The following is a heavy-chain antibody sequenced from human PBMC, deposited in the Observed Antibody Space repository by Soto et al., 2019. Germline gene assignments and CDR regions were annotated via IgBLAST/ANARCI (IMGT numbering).Heavy chain of an antibody. CDR2: ISIGSGSL. V-gene: IGHV3-48*02. CDR1: GFSFSNYA. Sequence: EVQLVESGGGLVQPGGSRRVSCAASGFSFSNYAMNWVRQAPGKGLEWVSYISIGSGSLFYADSVKGRFTISRDDAKNSLYMRMNTLRDEDTAVYYCVRDDRWAFDFWGQGTMVTVSS. CDR3: VRDDRWAFDF. J-gene: IGHJ3*01. D-gene: IGHD3-22*01.